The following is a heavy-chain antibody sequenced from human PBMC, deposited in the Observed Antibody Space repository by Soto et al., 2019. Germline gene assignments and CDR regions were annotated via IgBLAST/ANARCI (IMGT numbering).Heavy chain of an antibody. CDR2: IYPGDSDT. Sequence: PGESLKIWCKVAGYSFTIHCLGCVRQMPGKGLEWMGIIYPGDSDTRYSPSFKGQVTISADKSISTAYLQWSSLKASDTAMSYCATSYRSGWFRWYWGQRPLVTVSS. CDR1: GYSFTIHC. V-gene: IGHV5-51*01. CDR3: ATSYRSGWFRWY. D-gene: IGHD6-19*01. J-gene: IGHJ4*02.